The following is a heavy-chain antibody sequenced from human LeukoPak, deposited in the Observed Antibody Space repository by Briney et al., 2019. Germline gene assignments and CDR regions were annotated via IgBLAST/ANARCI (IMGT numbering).Heavy chain of an antibody. Sequence: KPSETLSLTCAVYGGSFSGYYWSWIRQPPGKGLEWIGEINHSGSTNYNPSLKSRVTISVGTSKNQFSLKLSSVTAADTAVYYCARGRGYSYGGYYFDYWGQGTLVTVSS. CDR3: ARGRGYSYGGYYFDY. CDR1: GGSFSGYY. V-gene: IGHV4-34*01. J-gene: IGHJ4*02. D-gene: IGHD5-18*01. CDR2: INHSGST.